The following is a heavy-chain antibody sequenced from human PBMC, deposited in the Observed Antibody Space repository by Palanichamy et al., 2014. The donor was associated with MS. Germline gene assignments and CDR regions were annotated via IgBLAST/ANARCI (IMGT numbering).Heavy chain of an antibody. J-gene: IGHJ6*03. CDR3: ARRSGYCSGGSCYYMDV. Sequence: QVQLVQSGAEVKKPGASVKVSCKASGYTFTNYDINWVRQATGQGLEWMGWMNPNSGNTGYAQKFQGRVTMTRNTFISTAYMELSSLRSEDTAVYYCARRSGYCSGGSCYYMDVWGKGTTVTVSS. V-gene: IGHV1-8*01. CDR2: MNPNSGNT. CDR1: GYTFTNYD. D-gene: IGHD2-15*01.